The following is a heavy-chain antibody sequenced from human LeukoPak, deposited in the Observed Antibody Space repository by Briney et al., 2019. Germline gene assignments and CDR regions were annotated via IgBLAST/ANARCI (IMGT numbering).Heavy chain of an antibody. CDR1: GGSISSDY. Sequence: SETLSLTCTVSGGSISSDYWSWIRQPPGKGLEWIGYIYYSGGTNYNPSLKSRVTISVDTSKNQFSLKLSSVTAADTAVYYCASANYYDSSGAWFDPWGQGTLVTVSS. CDR2: IYYSGGT. CDR3: ASANYYDSSGAWFDP. V-gene: IGHV4-59*01. D-gene: IGHD3-22*01. J-gene: IGHJ5*02.